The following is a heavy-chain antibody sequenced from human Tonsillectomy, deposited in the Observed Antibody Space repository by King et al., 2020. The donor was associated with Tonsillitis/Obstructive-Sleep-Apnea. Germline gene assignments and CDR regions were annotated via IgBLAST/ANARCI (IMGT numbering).Heavy chain of an antibody. CDR3: TGIPGLLGYYSGMDD. Sequence: VQLVESGGGLVQPGRSLRLSCTASGFTFGDYAMSWVRQAPGKGLEWVGFIRSKVYGGTTEYAASVKGRFTITRDDSKSIAYLQMNSLKTEDTAVYYCTGIPGLLGYYSGMDDWGQGTTVTVSS. D-gene: IGHD2-2*01. CDR1: GFTFGDYA. CDR2: IRSKVYGGTT. J-gene: IGHJ6*02. V-gene: IGHV3-49*04.